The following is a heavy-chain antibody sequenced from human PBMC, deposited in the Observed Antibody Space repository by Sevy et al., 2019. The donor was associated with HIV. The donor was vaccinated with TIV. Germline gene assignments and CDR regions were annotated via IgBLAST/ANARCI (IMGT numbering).Heavy chain of an antibody. CDR1: GYTFRSYG. CDR3: ARDKPQGVVVLPGAMWGGVDY. J-gene: IGHJ4*02. V-gene: IGHV1-18*01. Sequence: ASVKVSCRASGYTFRSYGISWVRQAPGQGLEWMGWISPYTGDTDFAQKVQGRVSMTSDTSTSTAYMELRSLRSDDTVVYYCARDKPQGVVVLPGAMWGGVDYWGQGTLVTVSS. CDR2: ISPYTGDT. D-gene: IGHD2-2*01.